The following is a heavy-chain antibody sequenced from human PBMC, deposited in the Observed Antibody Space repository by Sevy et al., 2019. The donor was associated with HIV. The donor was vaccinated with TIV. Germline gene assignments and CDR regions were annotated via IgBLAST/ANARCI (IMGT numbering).Heavy chain of an antibody. CDR2: IYYSGST. J-gene: IGHJ4*02. Sequence: SETLSLTCTVSGGSISSYYWSWIRQPPGKGLEWIGYIYYSGSTNYNPSLKSRVTISVDTSKNQFSLTLSSVTAADTVLYYCARESGSSSWYFDYWGQGTLVTVSS. CDR3: ARESGSSSWYFDY. D-gene: IGHD6-13*01. V-gene: IGHV4-59*01. CDR1: GGSISSYY.